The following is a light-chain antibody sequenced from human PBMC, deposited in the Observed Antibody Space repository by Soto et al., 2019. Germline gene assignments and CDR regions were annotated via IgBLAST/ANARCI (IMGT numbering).Light chain of an antibody. Sequence: QSSLPQPPSASGSPGQSVPISCTGTSSDVGGYNYVSWYQQHPGKAPKLMIYEVSTRPSGVPDRFSGSKSGNTASLTVSGLQAEDEADYYCSSYAGSNNVVFGGGTKLTVL. CDR3: SSYAGSNNVV. CDR2: EVS. V-gene: IGLV2-8*01. J-gene: IGLJ2*01. CDR1: SSDVGGYNY.